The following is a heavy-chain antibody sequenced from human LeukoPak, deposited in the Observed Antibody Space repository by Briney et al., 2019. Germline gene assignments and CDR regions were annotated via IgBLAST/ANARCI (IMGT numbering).Heavy chain of an antibody. V-gene: IGHV4-59*12. CDR2: IYYSGST. J-gene: IGHJ5*02. D-gene: IGHD3-9*01. Sequence: SETLSLTRTVSGGSISSYYWSWIRQPPGKGLEWIGYIYYSGSTYYNPSLKSRVTISVDTSNNQFSLKLSSVTAADTAVYYCARDRPGYYNVDWFDPWGQGTLVTVSS. CDR3: ARDRPGYYNVDWFDP. CDR1: GGSISSYY.